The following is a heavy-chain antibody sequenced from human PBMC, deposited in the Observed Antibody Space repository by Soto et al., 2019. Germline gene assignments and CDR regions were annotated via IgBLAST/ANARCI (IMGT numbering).Heavy chain of an antibody. CDR2: IYYGGSP. J-gene: IGHJ6*02. CDR3: ARLPFYCSGTSCYGFYYYAVDV. Sequence: SETLSLTCTVSGGSISSSNYYWVWIRQPPGKGLEWLGKIYYGGSPYNNPSLKSRLTISVDTSRNQFSLNLGSVTAADTAVYYCARLPFYCSGTSCYGFYYYAVDVWSQGTTVTVSS. CDR1: GGSISSSNYY. V-gene: IGHV4-39*01. D-gene: IGHD2-2*01.